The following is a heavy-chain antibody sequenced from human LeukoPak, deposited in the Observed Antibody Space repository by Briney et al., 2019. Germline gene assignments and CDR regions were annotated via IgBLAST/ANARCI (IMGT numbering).Heavy chain of an antibody. J-gene: IGHJ4*02. Sequence: ASVKVSCKASGYTFTSYDINWVRQATGQGLEWMGWMNPNSGNTGYAQKFQGRVTMTRNTSISTAYMELSSLRSEDTAVYYCARRIRYSGIYYHAYWGQGTLVTVSS. CDR1: GYTFTSYD. V-gene: IGHV1-8*01. D-gene: IGHD1-26*01. CDR3: ARRIRYSGIYYHAY. CDR2: MNPNSGNT.